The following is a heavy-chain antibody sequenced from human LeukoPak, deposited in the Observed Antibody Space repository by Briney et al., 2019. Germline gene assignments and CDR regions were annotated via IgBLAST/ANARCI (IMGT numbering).Heavy chain of an antibody. J-gene: IGHJ5*02. CDR1: GGSISSSSYY. Sequence: PSETLSLTCTVSGGSISSSSYYWGWIRQPPGKGLEWIGSIYYSGSTYYNPSLKSRVTISVDTSKNQFSLKLSSVTAADTAVYYCAPWGAVAGTVTFDPWGQGTLVTVSS. D-gene: IGHD6-19*01. V-gene: IGHV4-39*07. CDR3: APWGAVAGTVTFDP. CDR2: IYYSGST.